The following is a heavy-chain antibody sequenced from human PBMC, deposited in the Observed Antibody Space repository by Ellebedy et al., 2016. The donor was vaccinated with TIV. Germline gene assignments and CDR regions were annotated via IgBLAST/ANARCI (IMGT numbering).Heavy chain of an antibody. V-gene: IGHV4-34*01. Sequence: SETLSLTXAVYGGSFSGYYWSWIRQPPGKGLEWIGEINHSGSTNYNPSLKSRVTISVDTSKNQFSLKLSSVTAADTAVYYCARGIAAGNIVRFKYYYYGMDVWGQGTTVTVSS. CDR3: ARGIAAGNIVRFKYYYYGMDV. CDR2: INHSGST. D-gene: IGHD6-13*01. J-gene: IGHJ6*02. CDR1: GGSFSGYY.